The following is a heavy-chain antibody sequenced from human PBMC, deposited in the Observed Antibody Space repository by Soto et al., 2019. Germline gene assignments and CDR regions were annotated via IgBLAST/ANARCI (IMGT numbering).Heavy chain of an antibody. V-gene: IGHV3-15*01. Sequence: GGSLRLSCAASGFTFSNAWIHWVRQAPGKGLEWVGRIKSKTDGGTTDHAAPVKGRFTISRDDSKNTVYLQMNSLKSEDSAVYYCIYYYDSSTHFHVDYWGQGTLVTVSS. D-gene: IGHD3-22*01. CDR2: IKSKTDGGTT. J-gene: IGHJ4*02. CDR1: GFTFSNAW. CDR3: IYYYDSSTHFHVDY.